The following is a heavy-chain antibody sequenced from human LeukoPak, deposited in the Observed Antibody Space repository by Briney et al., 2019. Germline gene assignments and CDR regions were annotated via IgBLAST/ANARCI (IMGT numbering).Heavy chain of an antibody. CDR2: INPNSGGT. D-gene: IGHD2-15*01. J-gene: IGHJ5*02. CDR1: GYTFTGYY. V-gene: IGHV1-2*02. Sequence: GASVKVSCXASGYTFTGYYMHWVRQAPGQGLEWMGWINPNSGGTNYAQKFRGRVTMTRDTSISTAYMELSRLRSDDTAVYYCARAAAHSGDWFDPWGQGTLVTVSS. CDR3: ARAAAHSGDWFDP.